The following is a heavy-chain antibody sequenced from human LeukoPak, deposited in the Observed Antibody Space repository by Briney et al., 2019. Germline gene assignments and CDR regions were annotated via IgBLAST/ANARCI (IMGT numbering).Heavy chain of an antibody. CDR3: ARAFSSSPHYYYYMDV. CDR1: GGSISTYY. Sequence: PSETLSLTCTVSGGSISTYYWTWIRQPPGKGLEWIGCIYYSRNTNCNPSLDSRVTISVDTSKNQFSLKLSSVTAADTAVYYCARAFSSSPHYYYYMDVWGKGTTVTVSS. CDR2: IYYSRNT. J-gene: IGHJ6*03. V-gene: IGHV4-59*08. D-gene: IGHD6-6*01.